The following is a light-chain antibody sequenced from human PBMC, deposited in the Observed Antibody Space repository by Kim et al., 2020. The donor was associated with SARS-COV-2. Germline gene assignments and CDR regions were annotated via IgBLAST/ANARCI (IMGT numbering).Light chain of an antibody. Sequence: GQTVTFSCTRSSGSIASNYVQWYQQRPGSAPTTVIYEDDQRPSGVPDRFSGSIDSSSNSAFLTISGLTTEDEADYYCQSYDSSLWVFGGGTKVTVL. CDR2: EDD. J-gene: IGLJ3*02. V-gene: IGLV6-57*03. CDR3: QSYDSSLWV. CDR1: SGSIASNY.